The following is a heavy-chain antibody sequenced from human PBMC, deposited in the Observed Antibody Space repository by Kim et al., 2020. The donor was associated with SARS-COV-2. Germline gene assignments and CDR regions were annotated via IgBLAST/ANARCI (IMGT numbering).Heavy chain of an antibody. CDR1: GFTFGDYA. J-gene: IGHJ6*02. CDR3: AKDMQHIAAAGYYYYYYGMDV. D-gene: IGHD6-13*01. Sequence: GGSLRLSCAASGFTFGDYAMHWVRQAPGKGLEWVSGISWNSGSIGYADSVKGRFTISRDNAKNSLYLQMNSLRAEDTALYYCAKDMQHIAAAGYYYYYYGMDVWGQGTTVTVSS. V-gene: IGHV3-9*01. CDR2: ISWNSGSI.